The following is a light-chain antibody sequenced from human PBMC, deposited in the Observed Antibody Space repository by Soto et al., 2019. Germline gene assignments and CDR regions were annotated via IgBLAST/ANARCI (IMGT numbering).Light chain of an antibody. V-gene: IGKV1-9*01. J-gene: IGKJ5*01. CDR1: QGINSY. CDR3: QQINSYPIT. CDR2: AAS. Sequence: DIQLTQSPSFLSASVGDRVTITCRASQGINSYLAWYQQKPGKVPKLLIYAASTLQSGVPSRFSGSGSGTEFTLTISSLQPEDFATYYYQQINSYPITLGHGTRLEIK.